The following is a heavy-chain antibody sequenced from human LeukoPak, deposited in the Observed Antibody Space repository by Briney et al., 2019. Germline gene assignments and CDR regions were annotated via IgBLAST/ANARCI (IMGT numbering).Heavy chain of an antibody. Sequence: GASVKVSCKASGYTFTNYDINWVRQATGQGLEWMGWMNPNSGNTGYAQKFQGRVTMTRNTSISTAYMELSSLRSEDTAVYYCARGSYYDFWSGKGEFDYWGQGTLVTVSS. CDR3: ARGSYYDFWSGKGEFDY. CDR1: GYTFTNYD. V-gene: IGHV1-8*01. J-gene: IGHJ4*02. CDR2: MNPNSGNT. D-gene: IGHD3-3*01.